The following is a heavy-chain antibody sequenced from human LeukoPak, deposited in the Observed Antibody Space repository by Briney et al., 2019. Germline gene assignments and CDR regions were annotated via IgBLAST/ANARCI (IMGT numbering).Heavy chain of an antibody. CDR3: AREYYYDSSGSYGFDI. V-gene: IGHV3-21*01. CDR1: GFTFSSYS. CDR2: ISSSSGYI. D-gene: IGHD3-22*01. Sequence: PGGSLRLSCAASGFTFSSYSMNWVRQAPGKGLEWVSSISSSSGYIYYADSVKGRFTISRDNAKSSLYLQMKGLRAEDTAVYYCAREYYYDSSGSYGFDIWGQGTMVTVSS. J-gene: IGHJ3*02.